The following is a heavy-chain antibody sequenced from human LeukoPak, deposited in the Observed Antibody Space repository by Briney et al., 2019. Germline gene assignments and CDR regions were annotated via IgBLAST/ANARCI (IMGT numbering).Heavy chain of an antibody. V-gene: IGHV3-74*01. CDR2: INSDGRTT. D-gene: IGHD3-22*01. CDR1: EFTFSSYW. CDR3: AREGYYDSSGYSIRFSY. Sequence: GGPLRLSCEASEFTFSSYWMHWVRQAPGKGLVWVSRINSDGRTTIYADSVKGRFTISRDNAKNTLYLQMNSLRAEDTAVHYCAREGYYDSSGYSIRFSYWGQGTLVTVSS. J-gene: IGHJ4*02.